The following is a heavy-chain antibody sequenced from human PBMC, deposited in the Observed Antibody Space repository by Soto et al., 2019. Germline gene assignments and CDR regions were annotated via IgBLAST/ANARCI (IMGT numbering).Heavy chain of an antibody. CDR3: TKEHSNYPDNWFDP. V-gene: IGHV3-23*01. CDR1: GFSFSNYA. CDR2: IDSGVGST. J-gene: IGHJ5*02. D-gene: IGHD4-4*01. Sequence: EVQLLVSGGGSVQPGGSLRLSCAASGFSFSNYAMSWVRQAPGTGLEWGSAIDSGVGSTYYDAYVRGRFSISRDNSMNTLYLQMNSLRAEDTAIYYCTKEHSNYPDNWFDPWGQGTLVPVSS.